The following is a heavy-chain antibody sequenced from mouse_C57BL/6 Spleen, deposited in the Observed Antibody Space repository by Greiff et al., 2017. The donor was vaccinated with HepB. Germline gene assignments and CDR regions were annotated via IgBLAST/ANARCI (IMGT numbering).Heavy chain of an antibody. V-gene: IGHV1-7*01. J-gene: IGHJ4*01. D-gene: IGHD1-1*01. CDR1: GYTFTSYW. Sequence: VQLQQSGAELAKPGASVKLSCKASGYTFTSYWMHWVKQRPGQGLEWIGYINPSSGYTKYNQKFKDKATLTADKSSSTAYMQLSSLTYEDSAVYYCAISLITTVVARAMDYWGQGTSVTVSS. CDR3: AISLITTVVARAMDY. CDR2: INPSSGYT.